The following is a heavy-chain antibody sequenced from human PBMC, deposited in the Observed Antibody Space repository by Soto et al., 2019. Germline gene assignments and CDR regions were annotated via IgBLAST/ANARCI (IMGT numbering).Heavy chain of an antibody. CDR2: ISAYNGNT. J-gene: IGHJ6*02. CDR1: GYTFTSYG. D-gene: IGHD6-6*01. CDR3: AREESIAARGNYYGMDV. V-gene: IGHV1-18*01. Sequence: ASVKVSCKASGYTFTSYGISWVRQAPGQGLEWMGWISAYNGNTNYAQKLQGRVTISVDTSKNQFSLKLSSVTAADTAVYYCAREESIAARGNYYGMDVWGQGTTVTVSS.